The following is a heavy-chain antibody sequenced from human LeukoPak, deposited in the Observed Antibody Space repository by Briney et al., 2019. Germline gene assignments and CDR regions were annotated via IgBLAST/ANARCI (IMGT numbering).Heavy chain of an antibody. V-gene: IGHV3-23*01. D-gene: IGHD5-18*01. J-gene: IGHJ4*02. CDR2: IISSGGVT. CDR1: GFTFSSYA. Sequence: GGSLRLSCAASGFTFSSYAMSWVRQAPGKGLEWVSSIISSGGVTYYADSVKGRFTISRDNSKNTVYLQMNSLRAEDTAVYYCAKGRGGGYSYGDFDYWGQGTLATVSS. CDR3: AKGRGGGYSYGDFDY.